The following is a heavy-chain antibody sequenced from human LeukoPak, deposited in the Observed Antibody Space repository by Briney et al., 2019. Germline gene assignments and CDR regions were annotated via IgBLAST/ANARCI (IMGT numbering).Heavy chain of an antibody. CDR2: INPKSGGT. J-gene: IGHJ2*01. D-gene: IGHD6-19*01. CDR1: GYTFTGYY. V-gene: IGHV1-2*02. CDR3: AKNQAGWYDWYFDL. Sequence: ASVKVSCKASGYTFTGYYMHWVRQAPGQGLEWMGWINPKSGGTNYAQKFQGRVTMTRDTSISTAYMEVSRLKSDDTAVYYCAKNQAGWYDWYFDLWGRGTLITVSS.